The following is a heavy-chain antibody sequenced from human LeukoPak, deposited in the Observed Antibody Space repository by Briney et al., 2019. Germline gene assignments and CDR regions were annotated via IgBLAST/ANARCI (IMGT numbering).Heavy chain of an antibody. Sequence: GGSLRLSCAASGFTFSSYGMHWVRQAPGKGLEWVAVISYDGSNKYYADSVKGRFTISRDNSKNTLYLQMNSLRAEDTAVYYCASSKAGHGFGELYYWGQGTLVTVSS. J-gene: IGHJ4*02. CDR3: ASSKAGHGFGELYY. D-gene: IGHD3-10*01. CDR1: GFTFSSYG. V-gene: IGHV3-30*03. CDR2: ISYDGSNK.